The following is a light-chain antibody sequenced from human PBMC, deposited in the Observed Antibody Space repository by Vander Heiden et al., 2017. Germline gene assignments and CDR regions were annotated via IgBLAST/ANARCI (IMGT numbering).Light chain of an antibody. CDR1: SSAVGSYNL. CDR2: EGS. Sequence: QSALTQPASVSGSPGQSITISCTGTSSAVGSYNLVSWYQQHPGKAPKLMIYEGSKRPSGFSNRFSGSKSGNTASLTISGLQAEDEADYYCCSYAGSSTFVVFGGGTKLTVL. CDR3: CSYAGSSTFVV. V-gene: IGLV2-23*03. J-gene: IGLJ2*01.